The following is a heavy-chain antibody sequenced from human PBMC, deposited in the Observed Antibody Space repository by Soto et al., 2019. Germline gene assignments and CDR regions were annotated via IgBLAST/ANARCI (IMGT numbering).Heavy chain of an antibody. CDR3: VKESIAVAGTPGYYYYGMDV. CDR1: GFTFSSYA. Sequence: GGSLRLSCSASGFTFSSYAMHWVRQAPGKGLEYVSAISSNGGSTYYADSVKGRFTMSRDNSKYTLYLQMSSLRADDTAVYYCVKESIAVAGTPGYYYYGMDVWGQGTTVTVSS. V-gene: IGHV3-64D*08. CDR2: ISSNGGST. J-gene: IGHJ6*02. D-gene: IGHD6-19*01.